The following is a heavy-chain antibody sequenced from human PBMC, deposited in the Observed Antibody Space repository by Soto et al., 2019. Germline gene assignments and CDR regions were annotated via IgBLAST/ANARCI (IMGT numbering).Heavy chain of an antibody. CDR1: GFTFSSYG. Sequence: VGSLRLSCAASGFTFSSYGMHWVRQAPGKGLEWVAVISYDGSNKYYADSVKGRFTISRDNSKNTLYLQMNSLRAEDTAVYYCAKEVYYYGSGSYYSEYYYYYGMDVWGQGTTVTVSS. CDR2: ISYDGSNK. J-gene: IGHJ6*02. V-gene: IGHV3-30*18. D-gene: IGHD3-10*01. CDR3: AKEVYYYGSGSYYSEYYYYYGMDV.